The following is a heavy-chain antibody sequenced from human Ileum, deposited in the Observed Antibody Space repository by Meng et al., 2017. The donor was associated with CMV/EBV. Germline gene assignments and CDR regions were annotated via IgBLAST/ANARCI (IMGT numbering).Heavy chain of an antibody. CDR2: ISGSAIAT. D-gene: IGHD1-26*01. J-gene: IGHJ4*02. CDR1: GFTFTNYA. V-gene: IGHV3-23*01. Sequence: GESLKISCAASGFTFTNYAITWVRQAPGKGLEWVSAISGSAIATYYAASVKGRFTISTDNSKSTLYLQMNSLRAEDTAVYFCAKGDSETYGGLSYWGQGTLVTVSS. CDR3: AKGDSETYGGLSY.